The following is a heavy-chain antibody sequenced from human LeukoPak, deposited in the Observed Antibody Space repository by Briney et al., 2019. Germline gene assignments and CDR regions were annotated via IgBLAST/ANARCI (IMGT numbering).Heavy chain of an antibody. V-gene: IGHV1-18*01. CDR3: ARSPYHEILTGYDT. Sequence: ASVKVSCKASGYTFISYGINWVRQAPGQGLEWMGWISAYNGNTNYAQNLQGRVTMTTDTSTSTAYMELRSLRSDDTAVYYCARSPYHEILTGYDTWGQGTLVTVSS. CDR1: GYTFISYG. D-gene: IGHD3-9*01. J-gene: IGHJ4*02. CDR2: ISAYNGNT.